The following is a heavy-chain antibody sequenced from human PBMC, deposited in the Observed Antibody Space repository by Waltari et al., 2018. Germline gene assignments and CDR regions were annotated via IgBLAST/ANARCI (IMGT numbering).Heavy chain of an antibody. D-gene: IGHD4-17*01. Sequence: QVQLVESGGGVVQPGRSLRLSCAASGFTFSSYGMHWVRQAPGKGLEWVAVKSYDGSNKYYADSVKGRFTISRDNSKNTLYLQMNSLRAEDTAVYYCAKGRPGDYAGPYFDYWGQGTLVTVSS. J-gene: IGHJ4*02. CDR3: AKGRPGDYAGPYFDY. CDR2: KSYDGSNK. CDR1: GFTFSSYG. V-gene: IGHV3-30*18.